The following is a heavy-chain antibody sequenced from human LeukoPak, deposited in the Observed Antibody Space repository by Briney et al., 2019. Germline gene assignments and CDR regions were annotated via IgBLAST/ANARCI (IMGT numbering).Heavy chain of an antibody. Sequence: PSETLSRTCTVSGGSISSGSYYWGWIRQPPGKGLEWIGSIYYSGSTYYNPSLKSRVTISVDTSKNQFSLKLSSVTAADTAVYYCARSSGSYGHRWFDPWGQGTLVTVSS. CDR1: GGSISSGSYY. CDR3: ARSSGSYGHRWFDP. V-gene: IGHV4-39*01. D-gene: IGHD1-26*01. J-gene: IGHJ5*02. CDR2: IYYSGST.